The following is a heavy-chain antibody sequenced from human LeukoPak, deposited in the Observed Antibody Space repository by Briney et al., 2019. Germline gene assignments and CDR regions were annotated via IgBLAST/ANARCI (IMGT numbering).Heavy chain of an antibody. Sequence: PSETLSLTCAVYGGSFSGYYWSWIRQPPGKGLEWIGEINHSGSTNYNPSLKSRVTISVDTSKNQFSLQLNSVTPEDTAVYYCARDISTNKWELRPPFDYWGQGTLVTVSS. D-gene: IGHD1-26*01. V-gene: IGHV4-34*01. CDR1: GGSFSGYY. J-gene: IGHJ4*02. CDR3: ARDISTNKWELRPPFDY. CDR2: INHSGST.